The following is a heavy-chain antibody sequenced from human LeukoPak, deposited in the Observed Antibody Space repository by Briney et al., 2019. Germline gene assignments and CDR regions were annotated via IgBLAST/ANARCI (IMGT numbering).Heavy chain of an antibody. J-gene: IGHJ4*02. CDR3: ARFAFHYDSSGPDAETDY. D-gene: IGHD3-22*01. Sequence: GASVKVSCKASGGTFSSYAISWVRQAPGQGLEWMGGIIPIFGTANYAQKFQGRVTITADESTSTAYMELSSLRSEDTAVYYCARFAFHYDSSGPDAETDYWGQGTLVTVSS. V-gene: IGHV1-69*13. CDR2: IIPIFGTA. CDR1: GGTFSSYA.